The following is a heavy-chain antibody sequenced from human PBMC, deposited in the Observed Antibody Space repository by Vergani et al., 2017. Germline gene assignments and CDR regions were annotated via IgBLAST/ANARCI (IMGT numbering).Heavy chain of an antibody. CDR1: GFTFSSYA. CDR3: ARDAHYDILTGYPIDP. Sequence: EVQLLESGGGLVQPGGSLRLSCAASGFTFSSYAMSWVRQAPGKGLEWVSAISGSGGSTYYADSVKGRFTISRDNSKNTLYLQMNSLRAEDTAVYYCARDAHYDILTGYPIDPWGQGTLVTVSS. D-gene: IGHD3-9*01. V-gene: IGHV3-23*01. CDR2: ISGSGGST. J-gene: IGHJ5*02.